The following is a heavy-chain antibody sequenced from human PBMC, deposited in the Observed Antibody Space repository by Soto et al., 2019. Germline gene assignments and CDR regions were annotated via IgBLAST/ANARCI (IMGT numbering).Heavy chain of an antibody. CDR1: GGSISSSSYY. CDR3: ARESVGDIVVVPAAMEPAY. Sequence: PSETLSLTCTVSGGSISSSSYYWGGIRQPPGKGLEWIGSIYYSGSTYYNPSLKSRVTISVDTSKNQFSLKLSSVTAADTAVYYCARESVGDIVVVPAAMEPAYWGQGTLVTVSS. D-gene: IGHD2-2*01. CDR2: IYYSGST. V-gene: IGHV4-39*02. J-gene: IGHJ4*02.